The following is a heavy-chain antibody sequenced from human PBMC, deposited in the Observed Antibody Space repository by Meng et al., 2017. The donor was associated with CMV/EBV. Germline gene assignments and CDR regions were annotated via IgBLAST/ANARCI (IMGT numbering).Heavy chain of an antibody. V-gene: IGHV4-59*01. CDR1: GGSISSYY. J-gene: IGHJ6*02. Sequence: GSLRLSCTVSGGSISSYYWSWIRQPPGKGLEWIGYIYYSGSTNYNPSLKSRVTISVDTSKNQFSLKLSSVTAADTAVYYCARLNLMTTVTTPGSYYYYGMDVWGQGTTVTVSS. CDR2: IYYSGST. D-gene: IGHD4-11*01. CDR3: ARLNLMTTVTTPGSYYYYGMDV.